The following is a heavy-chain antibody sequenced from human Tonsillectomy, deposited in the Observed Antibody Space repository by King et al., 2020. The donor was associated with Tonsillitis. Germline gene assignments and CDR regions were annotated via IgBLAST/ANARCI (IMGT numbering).Heavy chain of an antibody. CDR2: VYHTGSA. V-gene: IGHV4-31*03. Sequence: VQLQESGPGLVKPSQTLSLTCSVSGGSVNSGNLYWSWIRQHPGEGLEWIGYVYHTGSAYYKVSLKSRATISIDTSKNQFSLKLSSVTAADTAIYYCARGRGGITDVFDFWGQGTLVTVSS. CDR1: GGSVNSGNLY. CDR3: ARGRGGITDVFDF. J-gene: IGHJ3*01. D-gene: IGHD1-26*01.